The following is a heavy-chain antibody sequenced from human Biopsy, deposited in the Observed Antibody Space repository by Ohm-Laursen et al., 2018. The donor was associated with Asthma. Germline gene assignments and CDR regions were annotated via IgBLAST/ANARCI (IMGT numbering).Heavy chain of an antibody. D-gene: IGHD3-10*01. Sequence: SLRLSCSASGFTFSSYGMDWVRQAPGKGLEWVALMSYDGSIKDYADSVKGRFTISRDNSMNTLYLHMNSPRVEDTAVYYCARGLDYSGRSGFDYWGQGTLVTVSS. CDR3: ARGLDYSGRSGFDY. V-gene: IGHV3-33*05. CDR1: GFTFSSYG. J-gene: IGHJ4*02. CDR2: MSYDGSIK.